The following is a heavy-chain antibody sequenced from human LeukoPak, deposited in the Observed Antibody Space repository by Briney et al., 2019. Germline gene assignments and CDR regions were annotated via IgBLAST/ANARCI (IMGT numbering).Heavy chain of an antibody. V-gene: IGHV3-48*03. D-gene: IGHD1-26*01. CDR2: ISGSGRTI. J-gene: IGHJ4*02. Sequence: GGSLRLSCAASGFTFSSYEMNWVRQAPGKGLEWVSYISGSGRTIYYADSVKGRFTISRDNAKNSLYLQMNSLRAEDTAVYYCARVGGVGANDYWGQGTLVTVSS. CDR3: ARVGGVGANDY. CDR1: GFTFSSYE.